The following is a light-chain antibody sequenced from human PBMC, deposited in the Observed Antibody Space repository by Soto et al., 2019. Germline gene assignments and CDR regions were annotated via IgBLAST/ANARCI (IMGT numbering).Light chain of an antibody. J-gene: IGLJ2*01. Sequence: QSALTQPASVSGSPGQSITISCTGTSSDVGTYNYVSWYQQHPGKAPQFMIYEVSNRPSGVSNRFSGSKSGNTASLTISGLQAEDEADYYCSSHTSSSTLVFGGGTQLTVL. CDR1: SSDVGTYNY. V-gene: IGLV2-14*01. CDR2: EVS. CDR3: SSHTSSSTLV.